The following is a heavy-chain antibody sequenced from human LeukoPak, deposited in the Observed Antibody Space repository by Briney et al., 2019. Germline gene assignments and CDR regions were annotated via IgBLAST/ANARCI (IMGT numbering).Heavy chain of an antibody. CDR3: ARSGISGSYYAY. Sequence: HPGGSLRLSCAASGFAFSSYAMSWVRQAPGKGLEWVSAISPGGTDTYYADSGKGRFTITRDNAKKSLYLQMNSLRAEDTAVYYCARSGISGSYYAYWGQGTLVTVSS. J-gene: IGHJ4*02. CDR2: ISPGGTDT. CDR1: GFAFSSYA. V-gene: IGHV3-23*01. D-gene: IGHD1-26*01.